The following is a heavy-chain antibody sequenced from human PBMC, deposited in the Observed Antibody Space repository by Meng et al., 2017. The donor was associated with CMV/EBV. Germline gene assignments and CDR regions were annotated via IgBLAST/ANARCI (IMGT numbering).Heavy chain of an antibody. CDR3: AKDMIPTGYLDY. Sequence: GKSLKISCAASGFTFDDYAMHWVRQAPGKGLEWVSGISWNSGSIGYADSVKGRFTISRDNAKNSLYLQMNSLRAEDTALYYCAKDMIPTGYLDYWGQGTLVTVSS. V-gene: IGHV3-9*01. CDR1: GFTFDDYA. D-gene: IGHD2-8*02. CDR2: ISWNSGSI. J-gene: IGHJ4*02.